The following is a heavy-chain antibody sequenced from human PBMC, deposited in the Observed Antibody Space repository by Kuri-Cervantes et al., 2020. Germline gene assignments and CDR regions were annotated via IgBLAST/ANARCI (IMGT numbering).Heavy chain of an antibody. CDR3: ASHSRPHYYYYGMDV. J-gene: IGHJ6*02. Sequence: SERLSLTCTVSGGSISSYYWSWIRQLAGKGLGWIGRIYTIGSTNYNPSLKSRVTMSVDTSKNQFSLKLSPGTAADTAVYYCASHSRPHYYYYGMDVWGQGTTVTVSS. V-gene: IGHV4-4*07. CDR1: GGSISSYY. CDR2: IYTIGST. D-gene: IGHD6-13*01.